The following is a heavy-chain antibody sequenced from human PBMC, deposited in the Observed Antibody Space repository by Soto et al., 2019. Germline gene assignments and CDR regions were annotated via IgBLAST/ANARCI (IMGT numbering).Heavy chain of an antibody. Sequence: EVQLVESGGGLVKPGGSLRLSCAASGFTFSSYSMNWVRQAPGKGLEWVSSISSSSSYIYYADSVKGRFTISRDNAKNSLYLQMNRLRAEDTAVYYCAREAPRGYSGYHENFDYWGQGTLVTVSS. CDR1: GFTFSSYS. D-gene: IGHD5-12*01. CDR3: AREAPRGYSGYHENFDY. CDR2: ISSSSSYI. V-gene: IGHV3-21*01. J-gene: IGHJ4*02.